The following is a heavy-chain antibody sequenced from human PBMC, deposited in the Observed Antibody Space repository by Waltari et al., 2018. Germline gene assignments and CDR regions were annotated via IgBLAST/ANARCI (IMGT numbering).Heavy chain of an antibody. V-gene: IGHV4-4*02. J-gene: IGHJ4*02. CDR3: AGDRAIGLFFDY. CDR1: GDSISGNYW. Sequence: QVQLQESGQGLVKPSGTLSLTCAVSGDSISGNYWWSWVRQSPEKGLEWIGQVHHSGKTHDNPSRQSRVTISLDKPKNQFSLNLNSVTAADTAVYYCAGDRAIGLFFDYWGRGTLVTVSS. CDR2: VHHSGKT. D-gene: IGHD2-2*01.